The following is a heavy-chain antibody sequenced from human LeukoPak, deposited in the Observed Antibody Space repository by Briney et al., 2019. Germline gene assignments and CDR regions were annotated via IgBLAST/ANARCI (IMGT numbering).Heavy chain of an antibody. J-gene: IGHJ4*02. CDR3: AAGPPVYCSGGSCYRNY. D-gene: IGHD2-15*01. V-gene: IGHV5-10-1*01. Sequence: GESLKISCKGSGYSFTSYWIGWVRQMPGKGLEWMGRIDPSDSYTNYSPSFQGHVTISADKSISTAYLQWSSLKASDTAMYYCAAGPPVYCSGGSCYRNYWGQGTLVTVSS. CDR1: GYSFTSYW. CDR2: IDPSDSYT.